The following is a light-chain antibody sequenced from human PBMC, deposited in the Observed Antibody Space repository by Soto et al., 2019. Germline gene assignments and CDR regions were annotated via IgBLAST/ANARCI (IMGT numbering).Light chain of an antibody. CDR1: QFVSSRY. CDR3: QQYGSSPIT. Sequence: EIVLTQSPGTLSLSPGESATLLCRASQFVSSRYVAWYQQKPGQAPSLLIYGASSRATGIPARFSGSGSGTDFTLTITPLEPEDFAVYFCQQYGSSPITFGQGTRLEIK. CDR2: GAS. V-gene: IGKV3-20*01. J-gene: IGKJ5*01.